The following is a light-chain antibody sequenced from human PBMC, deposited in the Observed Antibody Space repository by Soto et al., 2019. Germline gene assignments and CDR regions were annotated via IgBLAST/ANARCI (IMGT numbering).Light chain of an antibody. J-gene: IGKJ1*01. CDR3: QQYNSFIWT. V-gene: IGKV1-5*03. Sequence: DIQMTQSPSSLSAFVGDRVTITCRASQSISSYLNWYQQKPGKAPKLLISKASNLDSGVPSRFSGSGSGTEFNLTISSLQPEDFATYYCQQYNSFIWTFGQGTKVDIK. CDR1: QSISSY. CDR2: KAS.